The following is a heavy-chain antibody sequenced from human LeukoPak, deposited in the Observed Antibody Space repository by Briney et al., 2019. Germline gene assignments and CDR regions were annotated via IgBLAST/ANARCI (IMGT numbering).Heavy chain of an antibody. CDR3: ARDLGNYDSSGLDY. CDR2: ISAYNGNT. J-gene: IGHJ4*02. D-gene: IGHD3-22*01. Sequence: ASVKVSCKASGYTFTSYGISWVRRAPGQGLEWMGWISAYNGNTNYAQKLQGRVTMTTDTSTSTAYMELRSLRSDDTAVYYCARDLGNYDSSGLDYWGQGTLVTVSS. CDR1: GYTFTSYG. V-gene: IGHV1-18*01.